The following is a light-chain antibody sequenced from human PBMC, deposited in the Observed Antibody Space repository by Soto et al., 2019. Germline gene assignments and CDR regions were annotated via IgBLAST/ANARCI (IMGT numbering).Light chain of an antibody. J-gene: IGLJ3*02. V-gene: IGLV1-51*01. Sequence: QSVLTQPPSVSAAPGQKVTISCSGSNSNIGNNSVSWYQQFPGTAPKLLIYDNDKRPSGIPDRFSGSKSGTSATLGITGLQTGDEADYYCETGDTSLRGVVFGGGTKLTVL. CDR2: DND. CDR1: NSNIGNNS. CDR3: ETGDTSLRGVV.